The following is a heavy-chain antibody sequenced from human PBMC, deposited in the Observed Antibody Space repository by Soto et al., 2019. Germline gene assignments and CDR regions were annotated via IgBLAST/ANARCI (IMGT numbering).Heavy chain of an antibody. D-gene: IGHD2-2*01. Sequence: QVQLVQSGAEVKKPGSSVKVSCKASGGTFSSYTISWVRQAPGQGLEWMGRIIPILGIANYAQKFQGRVTITADKSTSTAYMELSSLRSEDTAVYYCARGACSSTRCYFGGDFDYGMDVWGQGTTVTVSS. CDR2: IIPILGIA. CDR1: GGTFSSYT. V-gene: IGHV1-69*02. CDR3: ARGACSSTRCYFGGDFDYGMDV. J-gene: IGHJ6*02.